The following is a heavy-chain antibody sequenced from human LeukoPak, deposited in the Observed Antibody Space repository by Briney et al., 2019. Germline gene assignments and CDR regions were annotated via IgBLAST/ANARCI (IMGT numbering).Heavy chain of an antibody. J-gene: IGHJ4*02. CDR3: VSEERAVKDS. V-gene: IGHV3-30*02. CDR1: GLIFSSCG. CDR2: LQYDGSEI. D-gene: IGHD3-10*01. Sequence: PGGSLRLSCAAPGLIFSSCGMHWVRQAPGKGLEWVAFLQYDGSEIYYAESVKGRFTISRDNSKNTLYLQMNSLRSEDTAVYYCVSEERAVKDSWGQGTLVSVSS.